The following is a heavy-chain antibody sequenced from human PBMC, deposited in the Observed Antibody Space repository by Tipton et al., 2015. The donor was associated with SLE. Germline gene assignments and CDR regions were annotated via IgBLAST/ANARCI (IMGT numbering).Heavy chain of an antibody. CDR2: IKQDGSEI. Sequence: SLRLSCAASGSTFSYYWMSWVRQAPGKGLEWVANIKQDGSEIHYVDSVKGRFTISRDNAKNSLYLQMNSLRAEDTAVYYCARDGSGSYYAYWGQGTLVTVSS. CDR1: GSTFSYYW. CDR3: ARDGSGSYYAY. J-gene: IGHJ4*02. D-gene: IGHD1-26*01. V-gene: IGHV3-7*01.